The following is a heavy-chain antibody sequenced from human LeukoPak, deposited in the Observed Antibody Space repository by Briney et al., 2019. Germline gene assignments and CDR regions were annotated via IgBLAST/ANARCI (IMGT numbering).Heavy chain of an antibody. CDR2: IKKDGSEK. CDR1: AFTFNNYW. D-gene: IGHD3-16*01. Sequence: GGSLRLSCAASAFTFNNYWMSCVRQAPGKGLEWLANIKKDGSEKDYVDSAKRRFTVSRDNAKNALYLQMNSLRAEDTAVYYCARDLGDHWGQGTLVTVSS. CDR3: ARDLGDH. V-gene: IGHV3-7*05. J-gene: IGHJ4*02.